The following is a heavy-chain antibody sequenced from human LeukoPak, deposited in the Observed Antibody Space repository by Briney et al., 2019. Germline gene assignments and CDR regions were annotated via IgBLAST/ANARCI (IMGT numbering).Heavy chain of an antibody. CDR1: GFTFSSYS. J-gene: IGHJ4*02. V-gene: IGHV3-53*01. CDR3: ARRAGAYSHPYDY. CDR2: IYSAGST. D-gene: IGHD4/OR15-4a*01. Sequence: GGSLRLSCAASGFTFSSYSMNWVRQAPGKGLEWVSFIYSAGSTHYSDSVKGRFTISIDNSKNTLYLQMNSLRVEDTAVYYCARRAGAYSHPYDYWGQGTLVTVSS.